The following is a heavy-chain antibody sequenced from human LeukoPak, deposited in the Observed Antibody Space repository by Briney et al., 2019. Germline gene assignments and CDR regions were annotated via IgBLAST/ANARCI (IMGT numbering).Heavy chain of an antibody. CDR1: GDSISTYY. J-gene: IGHJ5*02. Sequence: SETLPLTCTVSGDSISTYYWSWIRQPAGKGLEWIGRIFTSGSTNYNPSLKSRVTMSLDTSKNQFSLKLSSVTAADTAVYYCARKALPGNWFDPWGQGALVTVSS. CDR3: ARKALPGNWFDP. CDR2: IFTSGST. V-gene: IGHV4-4*07.